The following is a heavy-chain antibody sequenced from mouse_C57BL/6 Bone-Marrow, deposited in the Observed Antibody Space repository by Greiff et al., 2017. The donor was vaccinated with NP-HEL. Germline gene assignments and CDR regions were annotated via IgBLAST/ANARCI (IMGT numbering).Heavy chain of an antibody. J-gene: IGHJ2*01. CDR2: ISDGGSYT. V-gene: IGHV5-4*03. CDR3: GRAPTGTGDY. CDR1: GFTFSSYA. Sequence: EVMLVESGGGLVKPGGSLKLSCAASGFTFSSYAMSWVRQTPEKRLEWVATISDGGSYTYYPDNVKGRFTLSRDNAKNNLYMQMRHLKSADTAMYYCGRAPTGTGDYWGRGTTLPVTS. D-gene: IGHD4-1*02.